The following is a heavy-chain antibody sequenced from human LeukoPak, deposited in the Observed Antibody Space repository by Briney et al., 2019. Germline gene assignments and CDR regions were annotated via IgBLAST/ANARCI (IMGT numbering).Heavy chain of an antibody. V-gene: IGHV3-53*05. CDR3: AKDTGRSSSGTRGYFDY. CDR2: IYSGGTT. J-gene: IGHJ4*02. D-gene: IGHD6-6*01. CDR1: GFTVSSNH. Sequence: GGSLRLSCAASGFTVSSNHMSWVRQAPGKGLEWVSLIYSGGTTYYADSVKGRFTISRDNAKNSLYLQMNSLRAEDTALYYCAKDTGRSSSGTRGYFDYWGQGTLVTVSS.